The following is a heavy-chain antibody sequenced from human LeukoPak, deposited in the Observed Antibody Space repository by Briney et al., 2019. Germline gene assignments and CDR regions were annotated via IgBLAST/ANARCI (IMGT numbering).Heavy chain of an antibody. CDR2: ISYDGSNK. V-gene: IGHV3-30*18. CDR3: AEAGDVWGSYRYKDFDY. CDR1: RFTFSSYD. J-gene: IGHJ4*02. Sequence: PGRSPRLSCAASRFTFSSYDMHWVRQAPGKGLEWVAVISYDGSNKYYADSVKGRFTISRDNSKNTLYLQMNSLRAEDTAVYYCAEAGDVWGSYRYKDFDYWGQGTLVTVSS. D-gene: IGHD3-16*02.